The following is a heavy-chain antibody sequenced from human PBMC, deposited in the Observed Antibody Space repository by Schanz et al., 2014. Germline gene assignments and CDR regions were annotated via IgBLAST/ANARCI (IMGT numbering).Heavy chain of an antibody. CDR3: ARKMKVGVYGSKGHDALDI. J-gene: IGHJ3*02. CDR1: GFTFSSHW. Sequence: EVQLVQSGGGLVQPGGSLRLSCAASGFTFSSHWMHWVRQDPGKGLVWVARINSVGSNTDYADSVTGRFTISRDNAKNTLYLQMNTMTAEHTAVYYCARKMKVGVYGSKGHDALDIWAQGTMVTVSS. V-gene: IGHV3-74*01. D-gene: IGHD3-22*01. CDR2: INSVGSNT.